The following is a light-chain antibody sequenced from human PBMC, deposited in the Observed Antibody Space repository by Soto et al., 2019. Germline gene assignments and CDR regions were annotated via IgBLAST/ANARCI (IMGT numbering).Light chain of an antibody. V-gene: IGKV1-27*01. J-gene: IGKJ1*01. CDR3: QKYLSALWT. CDR1: QGISNY. CDR2: AAS. Sequence: DIQITQSPSSLSASVGDRVTITCRASQGISNYLAWYQQKPGKVPKLLIYAASTLQSGVSSRFSGSGSGTDFTLTISSLQPEDVATYYCQKYLSALWTFGQGTKVDIK.